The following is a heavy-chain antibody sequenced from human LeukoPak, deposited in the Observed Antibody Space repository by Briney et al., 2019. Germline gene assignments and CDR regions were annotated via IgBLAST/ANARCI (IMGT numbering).Heavy chain of an antibody. CDR2: IYYSGST. CDR1: GGSINNYY. V-gene: IGHV4-59*01. Sequence: SETLSLTCTVSGGSINNYYWSWIRQPPGKGLEWIGYIYYSGSTNYNPSLKSRVTISINTSKNQFSLKLSSVTAADTAVYYCARLGESGWFGESPFDYWGQGTLVTVSS. D-gene: IGHD3-10*01. J-gene: IGHJ4*02. CDR3: ARLGESGWFGESPFDY.